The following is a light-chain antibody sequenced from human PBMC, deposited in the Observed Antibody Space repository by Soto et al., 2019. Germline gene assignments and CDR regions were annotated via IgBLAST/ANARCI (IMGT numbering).Light chain of an antibody. CDR1: QDISNY. J-gene: IGKJ1*01. CDR3: QQYNSYSRT. Sequence: DIQMTQSPSSLSASVVDRVTITFQASQDISNYLNWYQQKLGKAPNLLIYDASSLESGVPSRFSGSGSGTEFTLTISSLQPDDFATYYCQQYNSYSRTFGQGTKVDIK. CDR2: DAS. V-gene: IGKV1-5*01.